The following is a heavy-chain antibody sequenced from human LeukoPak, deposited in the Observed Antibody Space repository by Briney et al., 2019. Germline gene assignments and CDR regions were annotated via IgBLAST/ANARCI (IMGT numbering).Heavy chain of an antibody. CDR2: ISSTGGST. D-gene: IGHD6-13*01. CDR3: AKEPNLSIATSGMDFDY. V-gene: IGHV3-23*01. CDR1: GFTFSSYA. J-gene: IGHJ4*02. Sequence: GGSLRLSCAASGFTFSSYAMGWVRQAPGKGLEWLSVISSTGGSTNYADSVKGRFTISRDNSKKTLYLQMNSLRAEDTAVYYCAKEPNLSIATSGMDFDYWGQGTLVTVSS.